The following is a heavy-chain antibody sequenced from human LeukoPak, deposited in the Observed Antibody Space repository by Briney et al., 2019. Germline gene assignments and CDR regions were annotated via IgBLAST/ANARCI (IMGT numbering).Heavy chain of an antibody. J-gene: IGHJ4*02. D-gene: IGHD4-23*01. CDR2: IYPGDSDT. CDR1: GYIFTSYW. CDR3: ARRDYGGKHFDY. Sequence: GESLKISCKGSGYIFTSYWILWVRQMPEKGLECMGIIYPGDSDTRYSPSFQGQVAISADKSISTAYLQWSSLKASDTAMYYCARRDYGGKHFDYWGQGTLVTVSS. V-gene: IGHV5-51*01.